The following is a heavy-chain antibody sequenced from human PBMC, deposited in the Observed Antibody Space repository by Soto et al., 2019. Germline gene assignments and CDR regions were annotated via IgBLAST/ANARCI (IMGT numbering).Heavy chain of an antibody. CDR3: ARSDAYYYYYYGMDV. V-gene: IGHV3-66*01. Sequence: LSLTCAASGFTVSSNYMSWVRQAPGKGLEWVSVIYSGGSTYYADSVKGRFTISRDNSKNTLYLQMNSLRAEDTAVYYCARSDAYYYYYYGMDVWGQGTTVTVSS. CDR1: GFTVSSNY. D-gene: IGHD2-21*02. CDR2: IYSGGST. J-gene: IGHJ6*02.